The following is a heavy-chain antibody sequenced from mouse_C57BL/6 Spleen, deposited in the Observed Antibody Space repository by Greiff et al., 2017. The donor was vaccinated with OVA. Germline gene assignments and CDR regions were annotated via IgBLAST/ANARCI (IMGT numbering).Heavy chain of an antibody. D-gene: IGHD4-1*01. V-gene: IGHV3-6*01. Sequence: VQLKESGPGLVKPSQSLSLTCSVTGYSITSGYYWNWIRQFPGNKLEWMGYISYYGSNNYNPSLKNRISITRDTSKNQFFLKLNSVTTEDTATYYCARGELGRVWFAYWGQGTLVTVSA. CDR2: ISYYGSN. CDR1: GYSITSGYY. CDR3: ARGELGRVWFAY. J-gene: IGHJ3*01.